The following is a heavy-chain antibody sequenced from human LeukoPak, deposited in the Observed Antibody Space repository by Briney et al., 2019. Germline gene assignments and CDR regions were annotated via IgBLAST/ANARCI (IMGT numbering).Heavy chain of an antibody. CDR3: AREGRLLGYFDY. Sequence: TGGSLRLSCAASGFTFSSYSMNWVRQAPGKGLEWVSSISSSSSYIYYADSVKGRFTNSRDNAKNSLYLQMNSLRAEDTAVYYCAREGRLLGYFDYWGQGTLVTVSS. CDR1: GFTFSSYS. D-gene: IGHD2-15*01. V-gene: IGHV3-21*01. CDR2: ISSSSSYI. J-gene: IGHJ4*02.